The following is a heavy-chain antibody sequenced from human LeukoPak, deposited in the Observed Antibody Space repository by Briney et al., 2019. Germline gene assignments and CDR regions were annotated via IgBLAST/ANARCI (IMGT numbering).Heavy chain of an antibody. V-gene: IGHV3-64*01. J-gene: IGHJ4*02. CDR1: GFPFSSYA. CDR2: ISSDGGSP. D-gene: IGHD2-15*01. CDR3: AREYCSGGRCQYYFDY. Sequence: GGSLRLSCAASGFPFSSYAMHWARQAPGRGLEYVSGISSDGGSPFHVNSVKGRFTISRDNSKDTLYLQMGSLRAEDMAVYYCAREYCSGGRCQYYFDYWGQGTLVTVSS.